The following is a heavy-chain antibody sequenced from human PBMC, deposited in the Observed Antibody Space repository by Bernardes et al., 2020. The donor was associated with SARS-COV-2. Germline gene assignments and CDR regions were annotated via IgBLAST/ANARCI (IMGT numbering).Heavy chain of an antibody. J-gene: IGHJ4*02. CDR1: GCSISSSSYY. Sequence: SESLSLTCTVSGCSISSSSYYWGWLRPPPGKGLEWFVSIDYNGCTYYNPSLKSRVTIYVDTSKNQLSLKLSSVTAADTAVYYSARSITMIVVVITKIGYFDYWGQGTLVTVSS. D-gene: IGHD3-22*01. V-gene: IGHV4-39*01. CDR2: IDYNGCT. CDR3: ARSITMIVVVITKIGYFDY.